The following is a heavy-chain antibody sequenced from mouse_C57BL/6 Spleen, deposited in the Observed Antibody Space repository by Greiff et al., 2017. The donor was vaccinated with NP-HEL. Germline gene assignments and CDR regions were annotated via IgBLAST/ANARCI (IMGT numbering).Heavy chain of an antibody. D-gene: IGHD2-3*01. Sequence: EVQRVESGGGLVKPGGSLKLSCAASGFTFSSYTMSWVRQTPEKRLEWVATISGGGGNTYYPDSVKGRFTISRDNAKNTLYLQMSSLRSEDTALYYCARHGPRDGYYGWFAYWGQGTLVTVSA. CDR3: ARHGPRDGYYGWFAY. CDR1: GFTFSSYT. V-gene: IGHV5-9*01. J-gene: IGHJ3*01. CDR2: ISGGGGNT.